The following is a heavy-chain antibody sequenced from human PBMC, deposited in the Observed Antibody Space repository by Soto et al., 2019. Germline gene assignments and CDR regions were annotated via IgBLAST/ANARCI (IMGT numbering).Heavy chain of an antibody. D-gene: IGHD1-26*01. CDR1: GDTFSRYS. J-gene: IGHJ6*02. CDR3: AVGASAAATWYSHGMDV. CDR2: IFAGFGTA. Sequence: QVQLVQSGAEVKKPGSLVKVSCKASGDTFSRYSISWVRQAPGQGLEWMGGIFAGFGTATYAQKFHGRVWIIADESTTTAYMELTSLTYEDTAVYYCAVGASAAATWYSHGMDVWGQGTTVTVSS. V-gene: IGHV1-69*12.